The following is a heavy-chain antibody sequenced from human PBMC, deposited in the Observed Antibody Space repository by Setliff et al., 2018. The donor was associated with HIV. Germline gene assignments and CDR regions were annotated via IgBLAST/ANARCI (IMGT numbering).Heavy chain of an antibody. V-gene: IGHV1-8*01. CDR3: AKRTYVSAWYDKPVYFYYYMDV. CDR2: MSPNSGNA. CDR1: GYTFTSYD. D-gene: IGHD6-19*01. J-gene: IGHJ6*03. Sequence: GASVKVSCKASGYTFTSYDINWVRQATGQGLEWMGWMSPNSGNAGYAQKFQGRVTMTRNTSISTAYMELNSLRVEDTALYYCAKRTYVSAWYDKPVYFYYYMDVWGKGTTVTVSS.